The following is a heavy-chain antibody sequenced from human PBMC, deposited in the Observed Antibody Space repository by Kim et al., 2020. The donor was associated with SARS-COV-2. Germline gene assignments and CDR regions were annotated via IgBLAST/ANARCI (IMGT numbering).Heavy chain of an antibody. V-gene: IGHV3-30*04. D-gene: IGHD3-22*01. CDR2: ISYDGSNK. CDR1: GFTFSSYA. J-gene: IGHJ4*02. CDR3: ARGRYYDSSGAFDY. Sequence: GGSLRLSCAASGFTFSSYAMSWVRQAPGKGLEWVAVISYDGSNKYYVDSVKGRFTISRDNSKNTLYLQMNSLRAEDTAVYYCARGRYYDSSGAFDYWGQ.